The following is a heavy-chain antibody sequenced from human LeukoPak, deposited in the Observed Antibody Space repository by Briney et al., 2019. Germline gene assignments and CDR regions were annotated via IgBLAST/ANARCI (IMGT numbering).Heavy chain of an antibody. CDR2: ISSTGTST. CDR3: ARVGKTSSAY. Sequence: GGSLRLSCAASGFTFSSYAMHWVRQAPGKGLEYVSAISSTGTSTYYASSVKGRFTISRDNSKNTLYLQMGSLRGEDMAVYYCARVGKTSSAYWGQGTLVTVSS. CDR1: GFTFSSYA. J-gene: IGHJ4*02. V-gene: IGHV3-64*01.